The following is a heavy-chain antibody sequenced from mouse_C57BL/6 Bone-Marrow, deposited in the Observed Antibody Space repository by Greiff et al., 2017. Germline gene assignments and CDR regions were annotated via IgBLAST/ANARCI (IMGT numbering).Heavy chain of an antibody. J-gene: IGHJ2*01. V-gene: IGHV14-4*01. CDR3: TTDSPPLLD. D-gene: IGHD2-10*01. Sequence: EVQLQQSGAELVRPGASVTLSCTASGFNIKDDYMHWVKQRPEQGLEWIGWIDPENGDTEYASKFQGKATITADTSSNTAYLQLSSLTSEDTAVYYCTTDSPPLLDWGQGTTLTVSS. CDR1: GFNIKDDY. CDR2: IDPENGDT.